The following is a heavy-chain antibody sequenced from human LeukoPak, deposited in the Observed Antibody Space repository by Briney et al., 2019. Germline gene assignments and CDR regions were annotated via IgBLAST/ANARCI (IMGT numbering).Heavy chain of an antibody. J-gene: IGHJ4*02. CDR3: ARAGWQQLLLPFDY. D-gene: IGHD6-13*01. CDR2: ISYDGSKK. V-gene: IGHV3-30*04. Sequence: GGSLRLSCAASGFTFSFYSMHWVRQAPGKGLEWVVLISYDGSKKDYADSVKGRFTISRDNFKNTLYLQMNSLRTEDTAVYYCARAGWQQLLLPFDYWGQGTLVTVSS. CDR1: GFTFSFYS.